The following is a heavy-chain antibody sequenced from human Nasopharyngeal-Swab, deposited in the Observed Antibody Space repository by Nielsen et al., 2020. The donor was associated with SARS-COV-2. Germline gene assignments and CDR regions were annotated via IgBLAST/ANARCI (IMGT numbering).Heavy chain of an antibody. CDR3: ARALHQYNWNYLYY. CDR2: ISGDGGST. CDR1: GFTFDDYA. D-gene: IGHD1-7*01. V-gene: IGHV3-43*02. J-gene: IGHJ4*02. Sequence: LKISYAASGFTFDDYAMHWVRQAPGKGLEWVSLISGDGGSTYYADSVKGRFTISRDNSKNSLYLQMNSLRTEDTALYYCARALHQYNWNYLYYWGQGTLVTVSS.